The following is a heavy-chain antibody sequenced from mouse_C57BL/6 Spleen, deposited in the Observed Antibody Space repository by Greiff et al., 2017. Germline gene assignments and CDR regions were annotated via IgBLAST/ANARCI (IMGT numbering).Heavy chain of an antibody. CDR1: GFTFSSYA. CDR3: AREGLTGTFHFDY. V-gene: IGHV5-4*01. D-gene: IGHD4-1*01. Sequence: EVKLVESGGGLVKPGGSLKLSCAASGFTFSSYAMPWVRQTPEKRLEWVATISAGGSYTYYPDNVKGRFTISRDNAKNNRYLQMSHLKSEDTAMYYCAREGLTGTFHFDYWGQGTTLTVSS. J-gene: IGHJ2*01. CDR2: ISAGGSYT.